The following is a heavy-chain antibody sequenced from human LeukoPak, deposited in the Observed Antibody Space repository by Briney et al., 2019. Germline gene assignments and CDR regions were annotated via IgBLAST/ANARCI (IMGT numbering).Heavy chain of an antibody. CDR2: IIPIFGTT. V-gene: IGHV1-69*06. D-gene: IGHD1-26*01. CDR1: GYTFTSYC. Sequence: ASVKVSCKASGYTFTSYCISWVRQAPGQGLEWMGQIIPIFGTTNYAQKFQGRLTLTADKSTGTAYMELYSLTSDDTAVYYCARDGPYSGSYYWGQGTLVTVSS. CDR3: ARDGPYSGSYY. J-gene: IGHJ4*02.